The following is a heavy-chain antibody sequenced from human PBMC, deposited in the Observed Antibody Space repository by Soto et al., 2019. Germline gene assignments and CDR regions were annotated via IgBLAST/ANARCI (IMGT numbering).Heavy chain of an antibody. D-gene: IGHD2-2*01. Sequence: VASVKVSCKVSGYTLTELSMHWVRRAPGEGLEWMGGFDPEDGETIYAQKFQGRVTMTEDTSTDTAYMELSSLRSEDTAVYYCATSSACISTRNKYSNSLCWFAPWGQGTLVTVSS. V-gene: IGHV1-24*01. CDR3: ATSSACISTRNKYSNSLCWFAP. J-gene: IGHJ5*02. CDR1: GYTLTELS. CDR2: FDPEDGET.